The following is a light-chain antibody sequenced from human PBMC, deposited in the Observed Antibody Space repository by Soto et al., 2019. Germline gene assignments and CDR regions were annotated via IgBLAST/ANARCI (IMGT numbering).Light chain of an antibody. V-gene: IGKV3-20*01. CDR1: QSVTSTY. CDR2: GAS. J-gene: IGKJ1*01. Sequence: EIVLTQSPGTLSLSPGERATLSCRASQSVTSTYLAWYQQKPGQAPRLLIYGASSRATGIPDRFSGSGSGTDFTLTISNLQSEDFAIYFCQKFNKWPWTFGQGTKVESK. CDR3: QKFNKWPWT.